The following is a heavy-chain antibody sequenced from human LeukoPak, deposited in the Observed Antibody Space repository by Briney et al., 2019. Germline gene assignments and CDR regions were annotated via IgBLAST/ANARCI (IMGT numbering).Heavy chain of an antibody. Sequence: GGSLRLSCAASGFTFSSYGMHWVRQAPGKGLEWVAVISYDGSNKYYADSVKGRFTISRDNSKNTLYLQMNSLRAEDTAVYYCAKKIVAIASSIDYWGQGTLVTVSS. CDR1: GFTFSSYG. J-gene: IGHJ4*02. V-gene: IGHV3-30*18. CDR2: ISYDGSNK. D-gene: IGHD5-12*01. CDR3: AKKIVAIASSIDY.